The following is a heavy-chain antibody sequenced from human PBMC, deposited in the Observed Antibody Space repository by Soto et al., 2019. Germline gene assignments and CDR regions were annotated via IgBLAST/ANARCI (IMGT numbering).Heavy chain of an antibody. V-gene: IGHV4-34*01. J-gene: IGHJ4*02. CDR1: GGSFSGYY. D-gene: IGHD3-10*01. CDR2: INHGGST. Sequence: LSLTCAVYGGSFSGYYWSWIRQPPGKGLEWIGEINHGGSTNYNPSLKSRVTISVDASKNHFSLKLPSVTAADTAVYYCARSGPLFDYWGRGTLVTVSS. CDR3: ARSGPLFDY.